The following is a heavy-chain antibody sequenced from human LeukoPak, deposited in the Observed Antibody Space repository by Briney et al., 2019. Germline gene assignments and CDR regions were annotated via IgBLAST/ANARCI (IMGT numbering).Heavy chain of an antibody. V-gene: IGHV3-23*01. CDR1: GFTFSSYS. J-gene: IGHJ3*02. CDR3: ASEIAAPALDI. CDR2: ISGSGGST. Sequence: PGGSLRLPCTASGFTFSSYSMIWVRQAPGKGLEWVSAISGSGGSTYYADFVKGRFTISRDNSKNTLYLQMNSLRAEDTAVYYCASEIAAPALDIWGQGTMVTVSS. D-gene: IGHD6-6*01.